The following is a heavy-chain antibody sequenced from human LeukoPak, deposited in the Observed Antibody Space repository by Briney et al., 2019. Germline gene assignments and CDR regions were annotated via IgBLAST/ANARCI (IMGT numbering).Heavy chain of an antibody. Sequence: SETLSLTCAVSGGSISSSNWGSWVRQPPGKGLEWIGEINHSGSTNYNPSLKSRVTISVDKSKNQFSLKLSSVTAADTAVYYCARDRGTWNDDGFDYWGQGTLVTVSS. D-gene: IGHD1-1*01. J-gene: IGHJ4*02. V-gene: IGHV4-4*02. CDR1: GGSISSSNW. CDR3: ARDRGTWNDDGFDY. CDR2: INHSGST.